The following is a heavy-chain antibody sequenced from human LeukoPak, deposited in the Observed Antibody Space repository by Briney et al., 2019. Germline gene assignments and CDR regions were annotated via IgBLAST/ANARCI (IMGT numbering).Heavy chain of an antibody. CDR1: GYTFTSYD. Sequence: ASVKVSCKASGYTFTSYDISWVRQAPGQGLEWMGWISAYNGNTNYAQKLQGRVTMTTDTSTSTACMELRSLRSDDSAVYFCARVPIPPYSSSWYQPFDYWGQGTLVTVSS. J-gene: IGHJ4*02. D-gene: IGHD6-13*01. V-gene: IGHV1-18*01. CDR2: ISAYNGNT. CDR3: ARVPIPPYSSSWYQPFDY.